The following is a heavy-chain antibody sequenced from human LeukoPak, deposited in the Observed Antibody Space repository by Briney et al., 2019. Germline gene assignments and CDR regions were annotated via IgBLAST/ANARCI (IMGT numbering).Heavy chain of an antibody. CDR1: GYTFTTYS. CDR2: INPSGGST. V-gene: IGHV1-46*01. Sequence: ASVKVSCKASGYTFTTYSINWVRQAPGQGLEWMGIINPSGGSTTYAQKFQGRVTMTRDTSTSTVHMELSSLRSEDTAVYYCARELISGDWTWDIWGQGTMVTVSS. D-gene: IGHD2-21*02. CDR3: ARELISGDWTWDI. J-gene: IGHJ3*02.